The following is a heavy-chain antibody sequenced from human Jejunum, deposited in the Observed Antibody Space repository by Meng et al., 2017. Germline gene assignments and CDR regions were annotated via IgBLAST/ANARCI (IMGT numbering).Heavy chain of an antibody. CDR2: INDSGST. Sequence: QVKLQQWGAGLLKPSETLPCTFAVYGGSISDYYWTWIRQPPGKGLEWIVEINDSGSTNYNPSLKSRVTISVDTSKSQFYLRVSSVTAADTAVYYCARGNEYSNYGADFWGQGTLVTVSS. CDR1: GGSISDYY. CDR3: ARGNEYSNYGADF. D-gene: IGHD4-11*01. J-gene: IGHJ4*02. V-gene: IGHV4-34*01.